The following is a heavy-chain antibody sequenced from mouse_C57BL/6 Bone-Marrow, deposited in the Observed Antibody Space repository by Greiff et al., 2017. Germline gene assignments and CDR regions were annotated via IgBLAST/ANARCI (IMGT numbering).Heavy chain of an antibody. V-gene: IGHV14-4*01. CDR3: TTRITTVVAPFDY. J-gene: IGHJ2*01. CDR1: GFNIKDDY. Sequence: VQLKQSGAELVRPGASVKLSCTASGFNIKDDYMHWVKQRPEQGLEWIGWIDPENGDTEYASKFQGKATITADPSSNTAYLQLSSLTSEDTAVYYCTTRITTVVAPFDYWGQGTTLTVSS. D-gene: IGHD1-1*01. CDR2: IDPENGDT.